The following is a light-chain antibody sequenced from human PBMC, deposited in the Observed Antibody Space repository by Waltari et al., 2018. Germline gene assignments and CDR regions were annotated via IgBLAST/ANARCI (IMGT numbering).Light chain of an antibody. J-gene: IGLJ2*01. Sequence: SYELTQPPSVSVSPGPTTTITCSGDKLGNKFICWYQQKPGQSPVLVIYQDYKRPSGIPERFSGSNSGNTATLTISETQAMDEADYYCQAWDSIVVFGGGTKLTVL. CDR2: QDY. CDR3: QAWDSIVV. CDR1: KLGNKF. V-gene: IGLV3-1*01.